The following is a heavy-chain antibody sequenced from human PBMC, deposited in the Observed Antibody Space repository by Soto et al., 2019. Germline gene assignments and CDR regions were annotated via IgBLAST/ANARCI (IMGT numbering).Heavy chain of an antibody. CDR1: GYTFSGYS. CDR3: ARDVFCGGAPACPDMDV. CDR2: ISGYNGNT. V-gene: IGHV1-18*04. Sequence: ASVKVSCKASGYTFSGYSITWVRQAPEQGLEWMGQISGYNGNTNHARTLRGRLTLTTDTSTSTAYMELRSLTSDDTAVYYCARDVFCGGAPACPDMDVWGQGTTVTVSS. D-gene: IGHD2-21*01. J-gene: IGHJ6*02.